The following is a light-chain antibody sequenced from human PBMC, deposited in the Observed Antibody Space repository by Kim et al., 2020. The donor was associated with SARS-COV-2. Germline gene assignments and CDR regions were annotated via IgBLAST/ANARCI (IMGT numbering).Light chain of an antibody. J-gene: IGLJ3*02. CDR2: ENS. CDR3: AAWDDSLHAWV. Sequence: GQRVAISCSGSSCNIGSHFVYWRQPLPGTAPNLLIHENSQRPSGVPDRFAGSTSGTSASLAISGLRSDDEGIYHCAAWDDSLHAWVFGGGTQLTVL. V-gene: IGLV1-47*01. CDR1: SCNIGSHF.